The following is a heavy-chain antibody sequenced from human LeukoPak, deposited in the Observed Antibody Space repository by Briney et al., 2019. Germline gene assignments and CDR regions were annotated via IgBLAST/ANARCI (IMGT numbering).Heavy chain of an antibody. CDR3: AKRVGAWIQLWSPHDAFDI. J-gene: IGHJ3*02. D-gene: IGHD5-18*01. CDR1: GFSFSNYG. CDR2: ISGRGTTT. V-gene: IGHV3-23*01. Sequence: GGTLRLSCAASGFSFSNYGMSWVRQAPGKGLEWVSIISGRGTTTYYADSVKGHFTISRDDPKTTLYLHMSSLRAEDTAVYYCAKRVGAWIQLWSPHDAFDIWGQGTLVTVSS.